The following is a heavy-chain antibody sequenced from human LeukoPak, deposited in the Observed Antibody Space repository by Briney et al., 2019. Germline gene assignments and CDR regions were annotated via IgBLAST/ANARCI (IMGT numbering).Heavy chain of an antibody. CDR1: GFTFSLFA. CDR2: IEQDSSGT. CDR3: AKDEGRLINNWYRQY. D-gene: IGHD1-1*01. Sequence: GGSLRLSCKASGFTFSLFAMTWVRQTPGGGPEWVSTIEQDSSGTYSADSVKGRFAISRDNSKNTLYLQLSSLTAEDTAVYYCAKDEGRLINNWYRQYWGQGTPVTVSS. J-gene: IGHJ4*02. V-gene: IGHV3-23*01.